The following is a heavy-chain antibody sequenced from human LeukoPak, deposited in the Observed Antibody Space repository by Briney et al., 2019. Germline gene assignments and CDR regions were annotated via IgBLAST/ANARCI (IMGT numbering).Heavy chain of an antibody. CDR3: ARGGLGAMEYYFDY. Sequence: SVKVSCKASGGTFSSYAISWVRRAPGQGLEWMGRIIPIFGTANYAQKFQGRVTITTDESTSTAYMELSSLRSEDTAVYYCARGGLGAMEYYFDYWGQGTLVTVSS. D-gene: IGHD5-18*01. V-gene: IGHV1-69*05. CDR1: GGTFSSYA. J-gene: IGHJ4*02. CDR2: IIPIFGTA.